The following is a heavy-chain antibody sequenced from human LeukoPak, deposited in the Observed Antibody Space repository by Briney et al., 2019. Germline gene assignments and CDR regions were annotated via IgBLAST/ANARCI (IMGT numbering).Heavy chain of an antibody. Sequence: SETLSLTCAVYVGSFNGYYWSWTPHPPGKGREWIVENNHSGSTNYNPSLKGRVTISVDTSKNQFYLKLSSVAAADAAVYDCARVRGGYLDYGGQGNRITVSA. J-gene: IGHJ4*02. CDR2: NNHSGST. CDR1: VGSFNGYY. D-gene: IGHD3-10*01. V-gene: IGHV4-34*01. CDR3: ARVRGGYLDY.